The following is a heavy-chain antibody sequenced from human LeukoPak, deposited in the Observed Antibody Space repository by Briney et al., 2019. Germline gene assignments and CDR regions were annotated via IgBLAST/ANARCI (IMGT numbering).Heavy chain of an antibody. CDR2: ISAYNGNT. CDR1: GYTFTSYG. J-gene: IGHJ5*02. D-gene: IGHD3-10*01. CDR3: ARVPRTLWFGDLNDNWFDP. V-gene: IGHV1-18*01. Sequence: ASVKVSCKASGYTFTSYGISWVRQAPGQGVEWMGWISAYNGNTNYAQKLQGRVTMTTDTSTSTAYMELRSLRSDDTAVYYCARVPRTLWFGDLNDNWFDPWGQGTLVTVSS.